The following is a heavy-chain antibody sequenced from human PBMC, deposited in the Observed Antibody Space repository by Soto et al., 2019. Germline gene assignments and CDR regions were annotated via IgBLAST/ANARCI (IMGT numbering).Heavy chain of an antibody. J-gene: IGHJ4*02. Sequence: EGRLVESGGGLVKPEESLRLSCAASGFIFRSAWMNWVRQAPGKGLEWVGRVKSKIDDETTDYAAPVKGRFTITRDDSNVVVYLQMNILVSEETALYFCTTSNGSGVRAFDYWGPGTVVTVSS. CDR1: GFIFRSAW. V-gene: IGHV3-15*07. CDR3: TTSNGSGVRAFDY. CDR2: VKSKIDDETT. D-gene: IGHD3-10*01.